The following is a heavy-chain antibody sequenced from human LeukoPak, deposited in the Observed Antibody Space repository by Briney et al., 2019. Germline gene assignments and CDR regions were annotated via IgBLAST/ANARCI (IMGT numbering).Heavy chain of an antibody. CDR3: AGGKGSYSSSWYPFYYYYYGTDV. V-gene: IGHV3-7*01. CDR1: GFTFSSYW. J-gene: IGHJ6*02. CDR2: IKQDGSEK. Sequence: PGGSLRLSCAASGFTFSSYWMSWVRQAPGKGLEWVANIKQDGSEKYYVDSVKGRFTISRDNAKNSLYLQMNSLRAEDTAVYYCAGGKGSYSSSWYPFYYYYYGTDVWGQGTTVTVSS. D-gene: IGHD6-13*01.